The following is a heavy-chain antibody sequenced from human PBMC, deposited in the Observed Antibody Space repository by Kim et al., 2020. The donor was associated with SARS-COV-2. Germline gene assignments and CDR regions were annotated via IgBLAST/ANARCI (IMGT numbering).Heavy chain of an antibody. J-gene: IGHJ4*02. CDR1: GYNFNDHY. CDR2: INPNGGET. V-gene: IGHV1-2*02. CDR3: ARDSDPDY. Sequence: ASVKVSCKVSGYNFNDHYIHWVRQAPGQGLEWMGWINPNGGETKYAEKFHGKASMTRDMSTNTAYVELYSLSFDDTAVYYCARDSDPDYWGQATLVTVFS.